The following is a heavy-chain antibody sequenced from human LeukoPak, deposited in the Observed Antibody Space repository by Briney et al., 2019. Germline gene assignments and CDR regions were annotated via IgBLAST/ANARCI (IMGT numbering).Heavy chain of an antibody. CDR2: IIGSGGST. Sequence: PGGSLRLSCAAAGFTFSSYAMNWVRQAPGKGLEWVSGIIGSGGSTYYADSVKGRFTISRDNSKNTLYLQMNSLRAEDTAVYYCAKQLLLWFGELSGGAFDIWGQGTMVTVSS. D-gene: IGHD3-10*01. CDR1: GFTFSSYA. CDR3: AKQLLLWFGELSGGAFDI. J-gene: IGHJ3*02. V-gene: IGHV3-23*01.